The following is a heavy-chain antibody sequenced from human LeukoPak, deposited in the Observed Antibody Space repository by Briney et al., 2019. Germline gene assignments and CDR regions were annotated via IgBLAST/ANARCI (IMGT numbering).Heavy chain of an antibody. Sequence: PGGSLRLSCAASGFTFNSYTMNWVRQAPGQGLEWVSFISSGSDTIYYADSVKGRFTISRDNAKNSLSLQRNSLSAEDTALYFCARTYDHTGSHYYFYMDVWGKGTTVTASS. J-gene: IGHJ6*03. D-gene: IGHD3-22*01. CDR2: ISSGSDTI. CDR3: ARTYDHTGSHYYFYMDV. CDR1: GFTFNSYT. V-gene: IGHV3-48*01.